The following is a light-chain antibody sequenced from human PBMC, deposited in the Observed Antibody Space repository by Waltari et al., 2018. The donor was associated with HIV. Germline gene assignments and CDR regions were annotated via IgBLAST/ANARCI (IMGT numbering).Light chain of an antibody. J-gene: IGLJ3*02. V-gene: IGLV1-44*01. CDR3: AAWDDSLNGWV. Sequence: QSVLTQPPSASGTPGQRVTISCSGSSSNIGSNTVNWYQQLPGTAPKLLIYSNNQRPSGVPYRVSGSKSGTSASLAISGLQSEDEADYYCAAWDDSLNGWVFGGGTKLTVL. CDR2: SNN. CDR1: SSNIGSNT.